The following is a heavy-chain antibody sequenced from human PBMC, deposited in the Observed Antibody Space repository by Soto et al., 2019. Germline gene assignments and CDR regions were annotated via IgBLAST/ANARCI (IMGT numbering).Heavy chain of an antibody. Sequence: KPSETLSLTCTVSGGSVSSGSYYWSWIRQPPGKGLEWIGYIYYSGSTNYNPSLKSRVTISVDTSKNQFSLKLSSVTAADTAVYYCARRPIQRAVAGTEDYYYGMDVWGQGTTVTVSS. CDR2: IYYSGST. V-gene: IGHV4-61*01. D-gene: IGHD6-19*01. CDR3: ARRPIQRAVAGTEDYYYGMDV. J-gene: IGHJ6*02. CDR1: GGSVSSGSYY.